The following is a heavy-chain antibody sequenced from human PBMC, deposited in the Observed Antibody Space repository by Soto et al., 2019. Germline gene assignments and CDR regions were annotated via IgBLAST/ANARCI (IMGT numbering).Heavy chain of an antibody. CDR2: IYYSGST. CDR3: ARGHSSGWIDAFDI. Sequence: PSETLSLTCTVSGGSISSGDYYWSWIRQPPGKGLEWIGYIYYSGSTYYNPSLKSRVTISVDTSKNQFSLKLTSVNAADTAVYYCARGHSSGWIDAFDIWGQGTMVTVSS. V-gene: IGHV4-30-4*01. J-gene: IGHJ3*02. CDR1: GGSISSGDYY. D-gene: IGHD6-19*01.